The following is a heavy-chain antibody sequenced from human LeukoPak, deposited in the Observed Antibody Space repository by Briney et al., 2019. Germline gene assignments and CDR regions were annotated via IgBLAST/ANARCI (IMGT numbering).Heavy chain of an antibody. J-gene: IGHJ4*02. V-gene: IGHV7-4-1*02. CDR1: GYSFTSNA. Sequence: ASVKVSCKASGYSFTSNAMQWVRQAPGQGLEWRGWINTNTGNPAYAQGFTGRFVFSLDTSVSTAYLEISSLKAEDTAVYYCARELWGFSSSRSFAYWGQGTLVTVAS. CDR3: ARELWGFSSSRSFAY. D-gene: IGHD6-13*01. CDR2: INTNTGNP.